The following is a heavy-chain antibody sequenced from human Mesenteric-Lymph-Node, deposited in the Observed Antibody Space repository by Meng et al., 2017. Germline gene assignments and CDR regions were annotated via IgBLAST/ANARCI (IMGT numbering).Heavy chain of an antibody. CDR3: ASEDTAMVFDY. D-gene: IGHD5-18*01. Sequence: QVQRVQSGAEGKKHGAAAKGSCKASGYTFTGYYMHWVRQAPGQGLEWMGRINPNSGGTNYAQKFQGRVTMTRDTSISTAYMELSRLRSDDTAVYYCASEDTAMVFDYWGQGTLVTVSS. V-gene: IGHV1-2*06. J-gene: IGHJ4*02. CDR2: INPNSGGT. CDR1: GYTFTGYY.